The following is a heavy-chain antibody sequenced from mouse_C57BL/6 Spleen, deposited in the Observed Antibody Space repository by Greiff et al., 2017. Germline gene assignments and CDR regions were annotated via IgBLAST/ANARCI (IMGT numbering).Heavy chain of an antibody. CDR2: IDPSDSYT. Sequence: VQLQQPGAELVMPGASVKLSCKASGYTFTSYWMHWVKQRPGQGLEWIGEIDPSDSYTNYNQKFKGKSTLTVGKSSSTAYMQLSSLTSEDSAVYYCARKDGDWYFDVWGTGTTVTVSS. CDR1: GYTFTSYW. V-gene: IGHV1-69*01. CDR3: ARKDGDWYFDV. J-gene: IGHJ1*03.